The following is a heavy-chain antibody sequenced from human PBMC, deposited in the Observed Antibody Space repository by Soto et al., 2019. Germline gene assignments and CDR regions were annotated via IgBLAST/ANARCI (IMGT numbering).Heavy chain of an antibody. J-gene: IGHJ4*02. CDR1: DYSIGPYY. Sequence: XETLSLTCSISDYSIGPYYWTWIRQTPRKELQWIGYVYTSGSTKYNSSLKSRVTISLDASNSQFSLTMSSVTAADTGVYYCAREVVGNTWPGIFDSWGRGTLVTVSS. V-gene: IGHV4-4*08. CDR2: VYTSGST. CDR3: AREVVGNTWPGIFDS.